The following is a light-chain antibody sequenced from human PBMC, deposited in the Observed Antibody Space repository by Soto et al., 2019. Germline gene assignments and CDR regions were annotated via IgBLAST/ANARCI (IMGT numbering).Light chain of an antibody. CDR1: QGIRND. CDR2: SAS. J-gene: IGKJ1*01. Sequence: DIQMAQSPSSLSASVGGLVTITGRASQGIRNDLVWYQQKPGIAPKRLIYSASSLQSGVPSRFSGSGSGTEFTLTISCLQPEDFALYYCLQPNSSPWRFGQGTKVDIK. V-gene: IGKV1-17*01. CDR3: LQPNSSPWR.